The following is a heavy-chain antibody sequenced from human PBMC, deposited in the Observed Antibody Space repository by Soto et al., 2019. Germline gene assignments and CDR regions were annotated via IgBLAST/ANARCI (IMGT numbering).Heavy chain of an antibody. Sequence: SAEVSCRASGGTFISYAISWVRQGPGQGLEWMGGIIPIFGTANYAQKFQGRVTITADESTSTAYMELSSLRSEDTAVYYCASGRGYSYGSYYYGMDVWGQGTTVTVSS. CDR3: ASGRGYSYGSYYYGMDV. CDR2: IIPIFGTA. J-gene: IGHJ6*02. V-gene: IGHV1-69*13. CDR1: GGTFISYA. D-gene: IGHD5-18*01.